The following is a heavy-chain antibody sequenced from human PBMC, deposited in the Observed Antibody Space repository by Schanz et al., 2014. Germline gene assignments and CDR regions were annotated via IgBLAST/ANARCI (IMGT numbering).Heavy chain of an antibody. CDR2: ISNDGSIK. V-gene: IGHV3-30-3*02. Sequence: VQLVESGGGVVQPGTSLILSCSVSGFSLNTYAMHWVRQAPGKGLEWVALISNDGSIKYYADSVEGRFTISRDNSRNTLYLQMNSLRTEDTAVYYCASPSGYSDYGTYFDFWGQGTLVTVSS. CDR1: GFSLNTYA. CDR3: ASPSGYSDYGTYFDF. J-gene: IGHJ4*02. D-gene: IGHD5-12*01.